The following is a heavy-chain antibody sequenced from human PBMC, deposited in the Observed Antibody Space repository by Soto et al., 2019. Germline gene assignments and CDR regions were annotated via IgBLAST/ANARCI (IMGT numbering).Heavy chain of an antibody. CDR3: ARGGGTLLAPLP. CDR2: INPNSGVT. V-gene: IGHV1-2*07. D-gene: IGHD1-1*01. CDR1: GYAFTGYF. Sequence: GSVKVCLKASGYAFTGYFIHLVRQAPGEGLEWVGYINPNSGVTKYAPRFLVRVTITRDTSIRTAYMDLNNLRSDDTAVYFCARGGGTLLAPLPWGPGTMVTVSS. J-gene: IGHJ5*02.